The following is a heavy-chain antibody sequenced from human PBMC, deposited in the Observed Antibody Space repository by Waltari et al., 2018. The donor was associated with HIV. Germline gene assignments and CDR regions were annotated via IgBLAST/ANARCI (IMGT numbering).Heavy chain of an antibody. J-gene: IGHJ3*02. Sequence: QVRLQESGPGQVKPSGTLSLPCAVPGDSVSNIQWWSWVRQPPGTGLEWIGKIYYNGHTYYNPSLKSRVTVSLDKSNNQFSLTLSSVTAADTALYYCAREEKSDAFDIWGQGTMVTVAP. CDR2: IYYNGHT. CDR3: AREEKSDAFDI. CDR1: GDSVSNIQW. V-gene: IGHV4-4*02.